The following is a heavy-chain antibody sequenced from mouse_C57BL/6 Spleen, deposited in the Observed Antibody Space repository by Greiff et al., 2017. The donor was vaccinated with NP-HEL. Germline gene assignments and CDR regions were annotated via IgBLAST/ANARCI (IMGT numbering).Heavy chain of an antibody. J-gene: IGHJ2*01. D-gene: IGHD4-1*01. Sequence: EVKLVESGGGLVKPGGSLKLSCAASGFTFSSYAMSWVRQTPEKRLEWVATISDGGSYTYYPDNVKGRFTISRDNAKNNLYLQMSHLKSEDTAMYYCARGGLGPFDYWGQGTTLTVSS. CDR1: GFTFSSYA. CDR3: ARGGLGPFDY. CDR2: ISDGGSYT. V-gene: IGHV5-4*03.